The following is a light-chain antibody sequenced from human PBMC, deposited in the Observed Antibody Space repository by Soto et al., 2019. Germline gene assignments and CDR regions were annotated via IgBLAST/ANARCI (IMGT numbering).Light chain of an antibody. CDR2: AAS. V-gene: IGKV1-39*01. CDR3: QQSHSIPYT. Sequence: DVQMTQSPSSLSASVGDRVTITCRASQTISSYLNWYQQKPGKAPKLLIYAASSLQSGVPSRFSSSGSGTDFTRTISSLQHEDFATYYCQQSHSIPYTFGQGAKLEIK. J-gene: IGKJ2*01. CDR1: QTISSY.